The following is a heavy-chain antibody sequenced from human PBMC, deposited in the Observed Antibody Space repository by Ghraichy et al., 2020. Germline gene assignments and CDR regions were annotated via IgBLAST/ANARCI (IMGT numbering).Heavy chain of an antibody. J-gene: IGHJ4*02. Sequence: SETLSLTCTVSGGSISSYYWSWIRQPPGKGLEWIGYIYTSGSTNYNPSLKSRVTISVDTSKNQFSLKLSSVTAADTAVYYCARSEPPYFHYYYDSRGGYFDYWGQGTLVTVSS. CDR1: GGSISSYY. V-gene: IGHV4-4*09. CDR2: IYTSGST. D-gene: IGHD3-22*01. CDR3: ARSEPPYFHYYYDSRGGYFDY.